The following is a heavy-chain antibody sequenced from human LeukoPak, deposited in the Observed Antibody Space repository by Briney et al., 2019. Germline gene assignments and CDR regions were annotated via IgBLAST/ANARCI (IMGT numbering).Heavy chain of an antibody. V-gene: IGHV4-59*01. CDR3: AREPPGVDDAFDI. CDR2: IYYSGST. CDR1: GFTFDDYA. Sequence: LRLSCAASGFTFDDYAMHWVRQPPGKGLEWIGYIYYSGSTNYNPSLKSRVTISIDTSKNQFSLKLSSVTAADTAVYYCAREPPGVDDAFDIWGQGTMVTVSS. J-gene: IGHJ3*02.